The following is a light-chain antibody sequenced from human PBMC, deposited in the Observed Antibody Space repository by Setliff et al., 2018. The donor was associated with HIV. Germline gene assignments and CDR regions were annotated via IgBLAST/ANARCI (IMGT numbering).Light chain of an antibody. CDR3: LQDRNYPLT. CDR1: QDIRNA. J-gene: IGKJ4*01. V-gene: IGKV1-6*01. CDR2: AAS. Sequence: AIQMTQFPSSLSASVGDRVIITCRASQDIRNALGWYQQKPGKAPKLLIYAASSLPEGVPSRFGGGGSGTDFTLTISSLQPEDFATYYCLQDRNYPLTFGGGTKVDIK.